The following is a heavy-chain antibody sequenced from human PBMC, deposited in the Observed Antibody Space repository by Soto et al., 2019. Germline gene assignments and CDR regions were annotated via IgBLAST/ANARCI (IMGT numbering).Heavy chain of an antibody. CDR3: ARGPPPLLRYFDWLPIGFDY. Sequence: SETLSLTCAVYGGSFSGYYWSWIRQPPGKGLDWIGEINHSGSTNYNPSLQSRVPISVDTSKNQFSLKLSSVTAADTAVYYCARGPPPLLRYFDWLPIGFDYWGQGTLVTVSS. CDR1: GGSFSGYY. V-gene: IGHV4-34*01. D-gene: IGHD3-9*01. CDR2: INHSGST. J-gene: IGHJ4*02.